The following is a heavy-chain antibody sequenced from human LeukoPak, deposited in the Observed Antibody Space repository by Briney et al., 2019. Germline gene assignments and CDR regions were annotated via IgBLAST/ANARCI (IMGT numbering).Heavy chain of an antibody. Sequence: PSETLSLTCTVSGGSISSYYWSWIRQPAGKGLQWIGRIYTSGSTNYNPSLKSRVTMSVDTSKNQFSLKLSSVTAADTAVYYCAREEKQQTFYHYYYLDVWGKGTTVTVSS. D-gene: IGHD6-13*01. CDR1: GGSISSYY. CDR3: AREEKQQTFYHYYYLDV. V-gene: IGHV4-4*07. CDR2: IYTSGST. J-gene: IGHJ6*03.